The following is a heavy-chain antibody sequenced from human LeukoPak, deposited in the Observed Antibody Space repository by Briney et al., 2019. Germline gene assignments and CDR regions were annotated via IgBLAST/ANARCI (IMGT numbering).Heavy chain of an antibody. CDR1: GGSISSSSYY. CDR3: ARHQYANDWFDP. J-gene: IGHJ5*02. D-gene: IGHD2-8*01. V-gene: IGHV4-39*01. CDR2: IYYSGST. Sequence: SETLSLTCTVSGGSISSSSYYWGWIRQPPGKGLKWIGSIYYSGSTYYNPSLKNRVTISVDTSKNQFSLKLSSVTAADTAVYYCARHQYANDWFDPWGQGTLVTVSS.